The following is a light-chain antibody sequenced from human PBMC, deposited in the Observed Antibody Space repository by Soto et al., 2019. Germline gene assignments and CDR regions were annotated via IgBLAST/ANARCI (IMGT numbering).Light chain of an antibody. J-gene: IGKJ5*01. CDR2: GAS. CDR1: QGVTSNY. CDR3: QQYGSSPPTT. Sequence: EIVLTQSPGTLSLSPGERATLSCRASQGVTSNYLAWYQQRPGQAPRLLIYGASNRATGIPDRFSGGGSGTDFTLTISRLEPEDFAMYYCQQYGSSPPTTFGQGTRLEIE. V-gene: IGKV3-20*01.